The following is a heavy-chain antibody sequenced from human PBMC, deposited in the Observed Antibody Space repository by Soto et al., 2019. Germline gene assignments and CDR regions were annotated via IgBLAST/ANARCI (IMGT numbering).Heavy chain of an antibody. J-gene: IGHJ4*02. V-gene: IGHV4-59*11. CDR3: ARGGGSPYHDHEFDY. CDR2: IYYRGTT. D-gene: IGHD2-2*01. CDR1: GVSTSNHY. Sequence: QVQLQESGPGLVKPSETLSLTCSVSGVSTSNHYWTWIRKPPGQGPEWIGCIYYRGTTNYNASFNSRVTISVDTSKNQFSLKLTSVITADTAVYYCARGGGSPYHDHEFDYWGQGILVTVSS.